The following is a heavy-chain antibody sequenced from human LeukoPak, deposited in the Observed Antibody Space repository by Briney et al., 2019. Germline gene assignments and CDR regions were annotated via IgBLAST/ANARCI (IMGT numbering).Heavy chain of an antibody. CDR1: GYTFNSYV. CDR2: INAGSGNT. CDR3: ATCHRGGLRGLHAFDI. Sequence: ASVKVSCKASGYTFNSYVMHWVRQAPGQRPEWMGWINAGSGNTKYSQKFQGRVTITKDTSASTAYMELSSLRSEDTAVYYCATCHRGGLRGLHAFDIWGQGTMVTVS. D-gene: IGHD4-17*01. V-gene: IGHV1-3*01. J-gene: IGHJ3*02.